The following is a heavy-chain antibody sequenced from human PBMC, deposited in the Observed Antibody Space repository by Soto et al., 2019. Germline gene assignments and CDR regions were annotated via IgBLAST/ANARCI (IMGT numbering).Heavy chain of an antibody. V-gene: IGHV3-7*03. J-gene: IGHJ4*02. CDR1: GFTFSNYW. D-gene: IGHD4-17*01. CDR3: ATAVWGYGDFHFDY. Sequence: EVQLVESGGGLVQPGGSLRLSCAASGFTFSNYWMSWVRQAPGKGLEWVANIKQDGSEKHYVDSVKGQFTISRDNGKKSLYLQMNSLRAEDTAVYYCATAVWGYGDFHFDYWGQGTLVTVSS. CDR2: IKQDGSEK.